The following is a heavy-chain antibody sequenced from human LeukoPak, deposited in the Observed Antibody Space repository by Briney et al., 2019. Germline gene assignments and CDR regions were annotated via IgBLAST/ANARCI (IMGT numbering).Heavy chain of an antibody. V-gene: IGHV1-24*01. J-gene: IGHJ3*02. CDR1: GHALSDLS. CDR3: ARGDYYDFRRGAFDI. Sequence: ASVKLSCKISGHALSDLSIHWVRQAPGRGPEWMGGFDPEVGDKMHAQKFQGRVTMTEDTSTDTAYMELNSLRSEDTAVYYCARGDYYDFRRGAFDIWGQGTLVTVSS. D-gene: IGHD3-3*01. CDR2: FDPEVGDK.